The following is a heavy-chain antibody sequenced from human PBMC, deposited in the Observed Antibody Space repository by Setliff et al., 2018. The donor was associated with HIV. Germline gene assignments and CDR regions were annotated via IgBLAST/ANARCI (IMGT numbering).Heavy chain of an antibody. CDR2: IDHSGST. CDR3: ASAVXXTREFDY. Sequence: LSLTCTVSGGSISGYYWSWIRQPPGKGLEWIGYIDHSGSTNYNPSLKSRVSISVDTSKNQFSLKVTSVTAADTAVYYCASAVXXTREFDYWGRGTLVTVSS. J-gene: IGHJ4*02. D-gene: IGHD6-19*01. CDR1: GGSISGYY. V-gene: IGHV4-59*01.